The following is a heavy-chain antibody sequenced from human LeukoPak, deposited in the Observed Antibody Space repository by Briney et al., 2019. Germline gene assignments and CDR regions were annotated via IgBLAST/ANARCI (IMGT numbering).Heavy chain of an antibody. V-gene: IGHV1-2*06. CDR1: GYTFTGYY. J-gene: IGHJ4*02. CDR2: INPNSGGT. D-gene: IGHD3-3*01. CDR3: ASSGLRFLEWLLPSGY. Sequence: ASVKVSCKASGYTFTGYYMHWVRQAPGQGLEWMGRINPNSGGTNYAQKFQGRVTMTRDTSISTAYMELSRLGSDDTAVYYCASSGLRFLEWLLPSGYWGQGTLVTVSS.